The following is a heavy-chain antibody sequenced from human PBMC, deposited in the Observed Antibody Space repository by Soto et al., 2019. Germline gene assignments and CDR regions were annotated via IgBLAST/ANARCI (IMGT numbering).Heavy chain of an antibody. CDR1: GYSFTNYW. CDR2: IYPGDSDT. CDR3: AILHPLDSSAWYN. Sequence: PGESLKISCKASGYSFTNYWIGWVRQMPGKGLEWMGTIYPGDSDTRYSPSFQGQVTFSVDKSINTAYLHWTSLKASDTAIYYCAILHPLDSSAWYNWGQGTLVTVSS. J-gene: IGHJ4*02. D-gene: IGHD6-19*01. V-gene: IGHV5-51*01.